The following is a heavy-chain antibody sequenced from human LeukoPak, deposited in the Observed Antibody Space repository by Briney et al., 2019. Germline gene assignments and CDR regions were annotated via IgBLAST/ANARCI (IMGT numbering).Heavy chain of an antibody. CDR1: GYTFTSYY. J-gene: IGHJ4*02. CDR3: ARAKESGLVPKYYFDY. CDR2: INPNGGNT. D-gene: IGHD3-16*01. Sequence: ASVKVSCKASGYTFTSYYMHWVRQAPGHGLEWMGIINPNGGNTRYAQKFQGRVTMTRDTSTSTVYMELSSLRSEDTAVYYCARAKESGLVPKYYFDYWGQGTLVTVSS. V-gene: IGHV1-46*01.